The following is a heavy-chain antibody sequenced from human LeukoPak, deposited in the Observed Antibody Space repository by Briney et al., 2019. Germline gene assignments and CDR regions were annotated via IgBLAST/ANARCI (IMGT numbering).Heavy chain of an antibody. D-gene: IGHD2-15*01. CDR3: ARGSVVRAPFDY. Sequence: GGSLRLSCAAPGFTFSSYSMNWVRQAPGKGLEWVSSISSSSSYIYYADSVKGRFTISRDNAKNSLYLQMNSLRAEDTAVYYCARGSVVRAPFDYWGQGTLVTVSS. J-gene: IGHJ4*02. CDR1: GFTFSSYS. CDR2: ISSSSSYI. V-gene: IGHV3-21*01.